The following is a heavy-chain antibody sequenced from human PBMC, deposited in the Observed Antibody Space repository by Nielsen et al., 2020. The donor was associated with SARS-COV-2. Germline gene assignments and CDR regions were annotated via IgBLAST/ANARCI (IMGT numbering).Heavy chain of an antibody. CDR2: ISSSSSYI. Sequence: GRSLRLSCAASGFTFSSYSMNWVRQAPGKGLEWVSSISSSSSYIYYADSVKGRFTISRDNAKNSLYLQMNSLRAEDTAVYYCATPRGYSYGPFDYWGQGTLVTVSS. CDR3: ATPRGYSYGPFDY. V-gene: IGHV3-21*01. J-gene: IGHJ4*02. CDR1: GFTFSSYS. D-gene: IGHD5-18*01.